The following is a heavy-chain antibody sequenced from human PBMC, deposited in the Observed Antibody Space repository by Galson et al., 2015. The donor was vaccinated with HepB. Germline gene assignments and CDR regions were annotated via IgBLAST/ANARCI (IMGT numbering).Heavy chain of an antibody. D-gene: IGHD3-9*01. CDR2: IWYDGSNK. CDR3: ARDEGSDILTGLSPDY. Sequence: SLRLSCAASGFTFSSYGMHWVRRAPGKGLEWVAVIWYDGSNKYYADSVKGRFTISRDNSKNTLYLQMNSLRAEDTAVYYCARDEGSDILTGLSPDYWGQGTLVTVSS. CDR1: GFTFSSYG. J-gene: IGHJ4*02. V-gene: IGHV3-33*08.